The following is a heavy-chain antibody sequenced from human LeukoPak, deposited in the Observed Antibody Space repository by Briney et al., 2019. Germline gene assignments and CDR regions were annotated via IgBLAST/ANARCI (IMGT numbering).Heavy chain of an antibody. CDR2: INSDGSST. J-gene: IGHJ3*02. CDR1: GFTFSRYW. Sequence: PGGSLRLSCAASGFTFSRYWMHWVRQAPGKGLVWVSRINSDGSSTSYADSVKGRFTISRDNAKNTLYLQVNSLRAEDTAVYYCARGMYYYGSGSYYRVDSFDIGGRGTMVTVSS. D-gene: IGHD3-10*01. V-gene: IGHV3-74*01. CDR3: ARGMYYYGSGSYYRVDSFDI.